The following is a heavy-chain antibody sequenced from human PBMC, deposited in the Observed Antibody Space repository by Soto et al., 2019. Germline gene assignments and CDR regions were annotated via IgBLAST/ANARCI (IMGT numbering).Heavy chain of an antibody. D-gene: IGHD3-3*01. Sequence: SETLSLTCTVSGGSISSGDYYWSWIRQPPGKGLEWIGYIYYSGSTYYNPSLKSRVTLSVDTSKNQFSLKLSSVTAADTAVYYCARERRITIFGVALNWFDPWGQGTLVTVSS. CDR3: ARERRITIFGVALNWFDP. V-gene: IGHV4-30-4*01. J-gene: IGHJ5*02. CDR2: IYYSGST. CDR1: GGSISSGDYY.